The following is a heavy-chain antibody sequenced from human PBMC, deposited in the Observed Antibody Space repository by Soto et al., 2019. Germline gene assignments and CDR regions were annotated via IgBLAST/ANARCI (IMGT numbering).Heavy chain of an antibody. CDR2: LIPIFGTA. V-gene: IGHV1-69*01. CDR1: VGTFSSYA. Sequence: QVQLVQSGAEVKKPGSSVKVSCKASVGTFSSYAISWVRQAPGQRLEWMRGLIPIFGTANYAQKIKGRVTITADDPASTAYMELSSLRSEDTAVDYGAREEDSSPNPPGAGWIDPWGQGTLVTVS. J-gene: IGHJ5*02. D-gene: IGHD6-6*01. CDR3: AREEDSSPNPPGAGWIDP.